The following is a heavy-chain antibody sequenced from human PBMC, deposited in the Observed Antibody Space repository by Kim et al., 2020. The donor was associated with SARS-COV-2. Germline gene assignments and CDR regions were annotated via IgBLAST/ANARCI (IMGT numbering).Heavy chain of an antibody. V-gene: IGHV4-59*12. CDR1: GGSISSYY. CDR3: ARVRDGAYAFGI. D-gene: IGHD3-16*01. J-gene: IGHJ3*02. Sequence: SETLSLTCTVSGGSISSYYWSWIRQPPGKGLEWIGYINYSGSTNYNPSLKSRVTISVDTSKNQFSLKLSSVTAADTAVYYCARVRDGAYAFGILGQGRM. CDR2: INYSGST.